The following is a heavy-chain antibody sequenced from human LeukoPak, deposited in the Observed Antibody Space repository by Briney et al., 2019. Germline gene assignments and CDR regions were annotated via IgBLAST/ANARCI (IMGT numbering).Heavy chain of an antibody. V-gene: IGHV1-46*01. J-gene: IGHJ4*02. D-gene: IGHD2-15*01. CDR2: INPSGGST. CDR1: GYTFTSYF. CDR3: ARGGCSGGSCYTNDY. Sequence: ASVKVSCKASGYTFTSYFMHWMRQAPGQGLEWMGIINPSGGSTSYAQKFQGRVTMTRDMSTSTVYMELSSLRSEDTAVYYCARGGCSGGSCYTNDYWGQGTPVTVSS.